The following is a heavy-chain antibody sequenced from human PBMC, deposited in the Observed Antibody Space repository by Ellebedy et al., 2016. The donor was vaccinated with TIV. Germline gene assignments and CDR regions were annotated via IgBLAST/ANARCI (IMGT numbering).Heavy chain of an antibody. J-gene: IGHJ6*02. Sequence: GESLKISCAGSGFTFSTYAMSWVRQAPGEGLEWVSVITGAGDTTFYADSVKGRFIISRDNSKNTLYLQMNGLRADDTAAYYCAKGPLEPPPYYYYGLDVWGQGTTVTVSS. D-gene: IGHD1-14*01. CDR3: AKGPLEPPPYYYYGLDV. CDR1: GFTFSTYA. V-gene: IGHV3-23*01. CDR2: ITGAGDTT.